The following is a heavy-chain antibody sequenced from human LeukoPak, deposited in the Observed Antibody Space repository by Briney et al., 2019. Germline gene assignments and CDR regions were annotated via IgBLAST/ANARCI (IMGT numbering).Heavy chain of an antibody. V-gene: IGHV3-23*01. Sequence: GGSLRLSCAASGFTFSSYVMSWVRQAPGKGLGWVSAISGSGGSTYYADSVKGRFTFSRDNSKNTLYLQMNSLRAEDTAVYYCAKDWRRGYSYGFDYWGQGTLVTVSS. CDR3: AKDWRRGYSYGFDY. CDR1: GFTFSSYV. D-gene: IGHD5-18*01. J-gene: IGHJ4*02. CDR2: ISGSGGST.